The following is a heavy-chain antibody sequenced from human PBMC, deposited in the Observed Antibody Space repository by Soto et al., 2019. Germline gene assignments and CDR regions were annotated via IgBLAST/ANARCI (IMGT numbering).Heavy chain of an antibody. D-gene: IGHD3-10*01. Sequence: QVQLVQSGAEVKKPGSSVKVSCKASGGTFSSYTISWVRQAPGQGLEWMGRIIPILGIANYAQKSQGRVTITADKSTSTAYMELSSLRSEDTAVYYCAMTYSGTHGWFDPWGQGTLVTVSS. J-gene: IGHJ5*02. CDR1: GGTFSSYT. V-gene: IGHV1-69*02. CDR2: IIPILGIA. CDR3: AMTYSGTHGWFDP.